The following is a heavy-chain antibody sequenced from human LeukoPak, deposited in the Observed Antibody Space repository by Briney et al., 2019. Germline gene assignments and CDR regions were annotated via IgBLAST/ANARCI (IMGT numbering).Heavy chain of an antibody. V-gene: IGHV3-48*03. J-gene: IGHJ6*04. D-gene: IGHD3-10*02. CDR2: ISSSGTII. Sequence: PGGSLRLSCAASRFTFSSYEMNWVREAPGKGLEWVSYISSSGTIIHYADSVKGRFTISRDNATNSLYLQMNSLRAEGTAVYYCAELGITMIGGVWGKGTTVTISS. CDR3: AELGITMIGGV. CDR1: RFTFSSYE.